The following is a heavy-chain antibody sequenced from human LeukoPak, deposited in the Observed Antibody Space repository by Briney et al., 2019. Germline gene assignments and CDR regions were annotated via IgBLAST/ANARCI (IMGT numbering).Heavy chain of an antibody. D-gene: IGHD1-1*01. CDR3: ARNDDVFDI. Sequence: GGSLRLSCVASGLTFGSHWMSWVRQAPGKGLEWVANMKQDASVKQYVDSVKGRFTISRDNSKNSLYLQMNSLRVEDTAVYYCARNDDVFDIWGQGTMVTVSS. J-gene: IGHJ3*02. CDR1: GLTFGSHW. V-gene: IGHV3-7*01. CDR2: MKQDASVK.